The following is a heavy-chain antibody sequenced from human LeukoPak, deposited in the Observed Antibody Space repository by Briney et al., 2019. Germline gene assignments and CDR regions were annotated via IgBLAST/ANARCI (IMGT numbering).Heavy chain of an antibody. D-gene: IGHD5-18*01. J-gene: IGHJ5*02. CDR3: ATGGHSYGYWNGFDP. V-gene: IGHV4-59*01. Sequence: SETLSLTCSVSGGSISSYSWTWIRQSPGKGLEWIGNIPYSESTNYNPSLKSRVTISIDTSKNQFSLKLSSVTAADTAVYYCATGGHSYGYWNGFDPWGQGTLVTVSS. CDR2: IPYSEST. CDR1: GGSISSYS.